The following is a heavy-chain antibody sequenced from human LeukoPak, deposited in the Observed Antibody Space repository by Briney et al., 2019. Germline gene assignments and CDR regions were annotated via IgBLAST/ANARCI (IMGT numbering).Heavy chain of an antibody. V-gene: IGHV3-48*01. CDR3: AGSPDYDFWSGWGYYYYYYMDV. Sequence: GGSLRLSCAASGFTFSSYSMNWVRQAPGKGLEWVSYISSSSSTIYYADSVKGRSIISRDNAKNSLYLQMNSLRAEDTAVYYCAGSPDYDFWSGWGYYYYYYMDVWGKGTTVTVSS. D-gene: IGHD3-3*01. CDR1: GFTFSSYS. J-gene: IGHJ6*03. CDR2: ISSSSSTI.